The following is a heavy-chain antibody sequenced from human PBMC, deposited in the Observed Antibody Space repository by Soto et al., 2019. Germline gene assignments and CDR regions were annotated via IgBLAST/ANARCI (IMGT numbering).Heavy chain of an antibody. CDR1: GYTFTSYA. D-gene: IGHD2-15*01. Sequence: QVQLVQSGAEVKKPGASVKVSCKASGYTFTSYAMHWVRQAPGQRLEWMGWINAGNGNTKYSQKFQGRVTITRHTSASTAYMELGRLSSEDTAVYYCARGPGGPDGPGDYWRQGTLVTVSS. J-gene: IGHJ4*02. CDR2: INAGNGNT. V-gene: IGHV1-3*01. CDR3: ARGPGGPDGPGDY.